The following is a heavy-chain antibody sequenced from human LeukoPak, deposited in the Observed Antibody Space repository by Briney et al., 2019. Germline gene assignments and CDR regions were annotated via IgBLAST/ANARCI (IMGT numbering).Heavy chain of an antibody. J-gene: IGHJ5*02. CDR3: AKSGYQLLAGNWFDP. D-gene: IGHD2-2*01. CDR1: GFTFSSYA. Sequence: GGSLRLSCAASGFTFSSYAMSWVRQAPGKGLEWVSSISSSGGSAYNADSVKGRFTISRDNSRNTLDLQMNSLRPEDTAVYYCAKSGYQLLAGNWFDPWGQGTLVTVSS. CDR2: ISSSGGSA. V-gene: IGHV3-23*01.